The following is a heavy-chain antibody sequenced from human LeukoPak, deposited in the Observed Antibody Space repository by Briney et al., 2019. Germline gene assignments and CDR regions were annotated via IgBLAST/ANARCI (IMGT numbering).Heavy chain of an antibody. D-gene: IGHD2-21*02. Sequence: SETLSLTCAVYGGSFSGYYWSWIRQLPGKGLEWIGEINHSGSTNYNPSLKSRVTISVDTSKNQFSLKLSSVTAADTAVYYCARGGVVVTAKIIDYWGQGTLVTVSS. V-gene: IGHV4-34*01. J-gene: IGHJ4*02. CDR3: ARGGVVVTAKIIDY. CDR1: GGSFSGYY. CDR2: INHSGST.